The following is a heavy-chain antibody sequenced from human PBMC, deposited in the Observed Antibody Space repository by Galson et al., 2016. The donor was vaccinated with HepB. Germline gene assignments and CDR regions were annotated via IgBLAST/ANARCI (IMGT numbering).Heavy chain of an antibody. V-gene: IGHV3-23*01. CDR3: AKGGRRDAYND. CDR1: GFTFSSYS. J-gene: IGHJ4*02. Sequence: SLRLSCAASGFTFSSYSMTWVRQTPGKGLQWVSVISGGGDITDYAGSVKGRLTISRDNSKTTLYLQMNSLRAEDTATYYCAKGGRRDAYNDWGQGTLVTVSS. CDR2: ISGGGDIT. D-gene: IGHD5-24*01.